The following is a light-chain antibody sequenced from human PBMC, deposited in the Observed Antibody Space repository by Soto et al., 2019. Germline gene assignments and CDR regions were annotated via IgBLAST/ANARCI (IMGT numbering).Light chain of an antibody. V-gene: IGLV2-11*01. Sequence: QSALTQPRSVSGSPGQSVTISCTATGSDVGDSSHVSWYQLHPGKAPKLMIYEVNNRPSGVPDRFSGSKSGSTASLTISGLQAEDEADYHCCSYAGSHTPWVFGGGTKLTVL. CDR1: GSDVGDSSH. J-gene: IGLJ3*02. CDR2: EVN. CDR3: CSYAGSHTPWV.